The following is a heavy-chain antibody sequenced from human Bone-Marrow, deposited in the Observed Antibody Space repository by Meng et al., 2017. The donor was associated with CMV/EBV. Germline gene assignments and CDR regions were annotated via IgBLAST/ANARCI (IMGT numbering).Heavy chain of an antibody. CDR1: GFTFSSYS. J-gene: IGHJ6*02. CDR3: ARDWDYYGMDV. CDR2: ISSSSSYI. V-gene: IGHV3-21*01. D-gene: IGHD3-16*01. Sequence: GESLKISCAASGFTFSSYSMNWVRQAPGKGLEWVSSISSSSSYIYYADSVKGRFTISRDNAKNSLYLQMNSLRAEDTAVYYCARDWDYYGMDVWGQGTSVTFSS.